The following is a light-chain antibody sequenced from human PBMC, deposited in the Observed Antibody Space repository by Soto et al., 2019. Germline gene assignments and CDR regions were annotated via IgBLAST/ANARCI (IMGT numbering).Light chain of an antibody. CDR2: GAS. Sequence: IVMTQSPATLSVSPGERATLSCRASQSVSSNLAWYQQKPGQAPGLLIYGASTRATGIPARFSGSGSGTEFTLTISSLQSEDFAVYYCQQYTNWWTFGQGTKVEIK. V-gene: IGKV3-15*01. CDR1: QSVSSN. J-gene: IGKJ1*01. CDR3: QQYTNWWT.